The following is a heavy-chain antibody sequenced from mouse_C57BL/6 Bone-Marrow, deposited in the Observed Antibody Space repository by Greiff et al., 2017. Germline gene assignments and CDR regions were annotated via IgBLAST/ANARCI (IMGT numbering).Heavy chain of an antibody. CDR3: SPSNLFDY. V-gene: IGHV1-7*01. CDR2: INPCNGDT. CDR1: GYTFTSYW. D-gene: IGHD2-5*01. Sequence: QVLLQQPGAELVKPGASVKMSCKASGYTFTSYWMHWVKQRPGQGLEWIGCINPCNGDTKYNQKFKDKATLTADKSSSTAYMQLSSLTYEDSAVYYCSPSNLFDYWGQGTLVTVSA. J-gene: IGHJ3*01.